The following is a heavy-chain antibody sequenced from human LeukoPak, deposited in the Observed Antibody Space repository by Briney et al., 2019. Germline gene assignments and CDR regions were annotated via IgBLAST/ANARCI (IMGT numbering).Heavy chain of an antibody. Sequence: PGGSLRLSCAASGFIFNDYAMNWVRQAPGKGLEWVSGITRNSGSLGYADSVKGRFTISRDNAKNSLYLQMNSLRAEDTALYYCAGGSVHYFDYWGQGTLVTVSS. CDR3: AGGSVHYFDY. V-gene: IGHV3-9*01. CDR1: GFIFNDYA. J-gene: IGHJ4*02. CDR2: ITRNSGSL. D-gene: IGHD5/OR15-5a*01.